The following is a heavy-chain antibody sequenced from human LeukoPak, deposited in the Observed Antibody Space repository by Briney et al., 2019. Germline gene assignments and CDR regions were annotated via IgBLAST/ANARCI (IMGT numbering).Heavy chain of an antibody. CDR2: ISSSGTTM. J-gene: IGHJ4*02. V-gene: IGHV3-48*03. CDR1: GFTFSSYG. D-gene: IGHD5-12*01. Sequence: PGGSLRLSCAASGFTFSSYGMNWVRQAPGKGLEWVSYISSSGTTMYYADSVKGRFTISRDNAKNSLYLQMNSLRAEDTAVYYCARARGRLRFIDYWGQGAVVAVSS. CDR3: ARARGRLRFIDY.